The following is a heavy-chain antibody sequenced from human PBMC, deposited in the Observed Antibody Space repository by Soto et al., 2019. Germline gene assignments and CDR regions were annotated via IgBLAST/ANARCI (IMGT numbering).Heavy chain of an antibody. V-gene: IGHV3-23*01. CDR2: ISGSGGTT. CDR1: GFTFSNYA. D-gene: IGHD3-16*02. Sequence: EVQLLESGGGLVQPGRSLRLSCAASGFTFSNYAMRWVRQAPGQGLDWVSAISGSGGTTYYADSVKGRFTISRDNSKNTLFLQIDSLRDDDPAVYYCAKFFIETGSNSGWSWSFHYWGPGTLLTVSS. J-gene: IGHJ4*02. CDR3: AKFFIETGSNSGWSWSFHY.